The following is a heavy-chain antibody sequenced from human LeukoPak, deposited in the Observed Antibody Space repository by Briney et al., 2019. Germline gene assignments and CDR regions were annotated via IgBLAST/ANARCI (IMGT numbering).Heavy chain of an antibody. J-gene: IGHJ4*02. D-gene: IGHD6-19*01. Sequence: GGSLRLSCAASGFTFSTFGMHWVRQAPGKGLEWVAVIWYDGSKKYYIDFVKGRFTISRDNSKNTLYLQMNSLRAEDTAVYYCARYFSHSSAWSEGGLDQWGQGTLVTVFS. V-gene: IGHV3-33*01. CDR1: GFTFSTFG. CDR3: ARYFSHSSAWSEGGLDQ. CDR2: IWYDGSKK.